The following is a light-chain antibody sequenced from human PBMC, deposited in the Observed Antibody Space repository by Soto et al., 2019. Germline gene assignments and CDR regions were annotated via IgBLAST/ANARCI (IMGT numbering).Light chain of an antibody. CDR2: GAS. CDR1: QSVSSN. J-gene: IGKJ1*01. Sequence: ETVMTQSAATLSVSPGERATISCRASQSVSSNLAWYQQKPGQAPRLLIYGASTRVTGIPARFSGSGSGTEFTLTISSLQSEDFAVYYCQQYKNWPRTFGQGTKVEIK. CDR3: QQYKNWPRT. V-gene: IGKV3-15*01.